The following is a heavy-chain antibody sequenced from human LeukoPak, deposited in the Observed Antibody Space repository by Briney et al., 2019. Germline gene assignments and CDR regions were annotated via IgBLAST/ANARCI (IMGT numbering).Heavy chain of an antibody. V-gene: IGHV4-30-2*01. CDR2: IYHSGST. CDR1: GGSISSGGYS. D-gene: IGHD1-26*01. Sequence: PSETLSLTCAVSGGSISSGGYSWSWIRQPPGKGLEWIGYIYHSGSTYYNPSLKSRVTISVDRSKNQFSLKLSPVTAADTAVYYCARAEDSGSYYNYWGQGTLVTVSS. CDR3: ARAEDSGSYYNY. J-gene: IGHJ4*03.